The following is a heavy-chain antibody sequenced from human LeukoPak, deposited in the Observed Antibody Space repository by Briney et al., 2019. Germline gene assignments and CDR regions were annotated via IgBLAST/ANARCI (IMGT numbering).Heavy chain of an antibody. CDR1: GGSINTYY. CDR2: IYYSGST. Sequence: SETLSLTCTVSGGSINTYYWSWLRQPPGKGLEWIGYIYYSGSTNYNPSLKSRVTISVDTSKNQFSLKLSSVTAADTAVYYCARGGFRDGSNPFAYWGQGALVTVSS. V-gene: IGHV4-59*01. CDR3: ARGGFRDGSNPFAY. J-gene: IGHJ4*02. D-gene: IGHD5-24*01.